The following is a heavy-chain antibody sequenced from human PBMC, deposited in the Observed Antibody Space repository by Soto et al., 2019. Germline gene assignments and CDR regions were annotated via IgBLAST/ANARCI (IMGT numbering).Heavy chain of an antibody. Sequence: GASVKVSCKASGYTFTSYYMHWVRRAPGQGLEWMGIINPSGGSTSYAQKFQGRVTMTRDTSTSTVYMELSSLRSEDTAVYYCAREYYDSSGYPTTALDYWGQGTLVTVS. V-gene: IGHV1-46*01. D-gene: IGHD3-22*01. CDR1: GYTFTSYY. CDR3: AREYYDSSGYPTTALDY. CDR2: INPSGGST. J-gene: IGHJ4*02.